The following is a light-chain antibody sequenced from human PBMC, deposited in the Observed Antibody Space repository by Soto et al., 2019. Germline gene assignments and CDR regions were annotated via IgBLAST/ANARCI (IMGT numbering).Light chain of an antibody. V-gene: IGKV1-9*01. CDR2: AAS. CDR1: QGISSS. Sequence: DIQLTQSPSFLSASVGDRITITCRASQGISSSLALYQQTPGKAPKLLIYAASTLQSGVPSRFSGSGSGTEFTLTISSLQPEDFATYYCQQLNTYRVTFGQGTRLQIK. CDR3: QQLNTYRVT. J-gene: IGKJ5*01.